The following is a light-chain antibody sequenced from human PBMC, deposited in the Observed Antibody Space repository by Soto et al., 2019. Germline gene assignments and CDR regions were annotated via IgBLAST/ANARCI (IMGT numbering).Light chain of an antibody. Sequence: DIQMTQSPSSLSASVGDRVTITCRASQSISSYLSWWQQKPGKAPKLLIYAASSLQSGVPSGFSGSGSGTDFTLTISSLQPEDFATYYCQQSYSTPLTFGGGTKVEIK. J-gene: IGKJ4*01. CDR3: QQSYSTPLT. V-gene: IGKV1-39*01. CDR1: QSISSY. CDR2: AAS.